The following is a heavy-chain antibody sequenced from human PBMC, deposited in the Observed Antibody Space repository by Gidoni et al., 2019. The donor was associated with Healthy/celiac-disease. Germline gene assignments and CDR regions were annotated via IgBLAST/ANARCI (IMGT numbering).Heavy chain of an antibody. CDR3: AKGTRSPQQIYFDY. J-gene: IGHJ4*02. D-gene: IGHD1-1*01. V-gene: IGHV3-43D*03. CDR2: ISWDGGST. CDR1: GFTFDDYA. Sequence: EVQLVESGGVVVQPGGSLRLSCAASGFTFDDYAMHWVRQAPGKGLEWVSLISWDGGSTYYADSVKGRFTISRDNSKNSLYLQMNSLRAEDTALYYCAKGTRSPQQIYFDYWGQGTLVTVSS.